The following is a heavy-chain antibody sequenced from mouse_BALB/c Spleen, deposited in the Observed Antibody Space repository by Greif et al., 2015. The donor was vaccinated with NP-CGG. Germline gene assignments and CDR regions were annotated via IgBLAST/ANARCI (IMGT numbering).Heavy chain of an antibody. V-gene: IGHV14-3*02. Sequence: VQLKHSGAELVKPGASVKLSCTTSGFNIKDTYMHWVKQRPEQGLEWIGRIDPANGNTKYDPKFQGKATITADTSSNTAYLQLSSLTSEDTAVYYCARPGIFYYAMDYWGQGTSVTVSS. CDR3: ARPGIFYYAMDY. CDR1: GFNIKDTY. D-gene: IGHD4-1*01. CDR2: IDPANGNT. J-gene: IGHJ4*01.